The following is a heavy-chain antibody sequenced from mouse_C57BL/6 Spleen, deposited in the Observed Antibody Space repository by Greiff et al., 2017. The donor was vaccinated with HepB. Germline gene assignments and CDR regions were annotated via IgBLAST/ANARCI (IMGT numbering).Heavy chain of an antibody. CDR1: GYTFTDYY. D-gene: IGHD1-1*02. CDR3: ARWLWDY. V-gene: IGHV1-26*01. CDR2: INPNNGGT. Sequence: VQLQQSGPELVKPGASVKISCKASGYTFTDYYMNWVKQSHGKSLEWIGDINPNNGGTSYNQKFKGKATLTVDKSSSTAYMELRSLTSEDSAVCYCARWLWDYWGQGTSVTVSS. J-gene: IGHJ4*01.